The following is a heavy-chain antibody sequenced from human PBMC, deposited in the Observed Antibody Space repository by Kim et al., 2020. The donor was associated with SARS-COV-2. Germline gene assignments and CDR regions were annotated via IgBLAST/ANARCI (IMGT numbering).Heavy chain of an antibody. CDR3: PSTLVLSPLPSGYCDGGSCYFGAN. Sequence: GGSLRLSFVGSGFPFSQYEMNRVRQAPGKGLAWISYISRAGTSIYYADSVRGRFTVSRDNAKSSLYLQMNSLRAEDTAIYYCPSTLVLSPLPSGYCDGGSCYFGANWGQVTLVTFSS. CDR1: GFPFSQYE. CDR2: ISRAGTSI. D-gene: IGHD2-15*01. V-gene: IGHV3-48*03. J-gene: IGHJ4*02.